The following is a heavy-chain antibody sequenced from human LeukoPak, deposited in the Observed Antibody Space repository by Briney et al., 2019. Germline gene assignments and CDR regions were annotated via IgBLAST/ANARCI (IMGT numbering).Heavy chain of an antibody. J-gene: IGHJ5*02. V-gene: IGHV1-46*01. CDR3: ARGGIAAAVAWFDP. CDR2: INPSDGNT. D-gene: IGHD6-13*01. Sequence: ASVKVSCKASGYTFTSYYMHWVRQAPGQGLEWMGVINPSDGNTNYAQRFQGRVTMTRDMSTSTAYMELSSLRSEDMAVYYCARGGIAAAVAWFDPWGQGTLVTVSS. CDR1: GYTFTSYY.